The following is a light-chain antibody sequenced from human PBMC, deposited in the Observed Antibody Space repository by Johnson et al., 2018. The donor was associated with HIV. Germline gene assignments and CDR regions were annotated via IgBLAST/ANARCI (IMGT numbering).Light chain of an antibody. CDR1: SSNIGNNY. CDR2: DNN. J-gene: IGLJ1*01. V-gene: IGLV1-51*01. Sequence: QAVLTQPPSVSAAPGQKVTISCSGSSSNIGNNYVSWYQQLSGTAPKLLIYDNNKRPSGIPDRFSGSKSGTSATLGITGLQTGDEAYYYCGTWDSSLSASYVFGTGTKVTVL. CDR3: GTWDSSLSASYV.